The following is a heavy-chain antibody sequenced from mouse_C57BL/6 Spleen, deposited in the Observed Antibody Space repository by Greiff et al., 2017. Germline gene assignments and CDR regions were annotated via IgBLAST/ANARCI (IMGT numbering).Heavy chain of an antibody. Sequence: DVMLVESGGGLVKPGGSLKLSCAASRFTFSSYAMSWVRQTPEKRLEWVATISDGGSYTYYPDNVKGRFTIARDNAKNNLYLQMSHLKSEDTAMYYCARDGTGDYFDYWGQGTTLTVSS. D-gene: IGHD4-1*01. CDR3: ARDGTGDYFDY. V-gene: IGHV5-4*01. CDR1: RFTFSSYA. CDR2: ISDGGSYT. J-gene: IGHJ2*01.